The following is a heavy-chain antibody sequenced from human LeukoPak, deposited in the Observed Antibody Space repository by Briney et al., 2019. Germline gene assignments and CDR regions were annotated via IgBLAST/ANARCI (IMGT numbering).Heavy chain of an antibody. CDR3: ARESYSSSTSGLHY. D-gene: IGHD6-6*01. CDR2: IYSSGNT. J-gene: IGHJ4*02. V-gene: IGHV4-4*07. Sequence: SETPSLTCTVSGGSISNYYWSWIRQAAGKGLEWIGRIYSSGNTNYNPSLKSRVTMSIDRSKNQFSLKLSSATAADTAVYYCARESYSSSTSGLHYWGQGTLVTVSS. CDR1: GGSISNYY.